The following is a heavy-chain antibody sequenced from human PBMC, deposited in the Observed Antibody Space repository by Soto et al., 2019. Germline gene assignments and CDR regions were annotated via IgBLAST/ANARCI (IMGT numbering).Heavy chain of an antibody. CDR2: IYYSGST. CDR3: ARSQDILPFDY. CDR1: GGSISSYY. Sequence: SETLSLTCTVSGGSISSYYWSWIRQPPGKGLEWIGYIYYSGSTNYNPSLKSRVTISVDTSKNQFSLKLSSVTAADTAVYYCARSQDILPFDYWGQGTLVTVSS. J-gene: IGHJ4*02. D-gene: IGHD1-26*01. V-gene: IGHV4-59*01.